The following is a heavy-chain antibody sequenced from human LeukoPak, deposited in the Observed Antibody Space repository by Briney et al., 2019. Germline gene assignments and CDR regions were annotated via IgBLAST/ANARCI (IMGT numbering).Heavy chain of an antibody. CDR1: GDSISDTTYS. V-gene: IGHV4-39*07. J-gene: IGHJ2*01. CDR3: VSDKTPPRSNIVLVPLAHPPRYFDL. Sequence: SETLSLTCTVSGDSISDTTYSWGWIRQPPGKGLEWIGSISYNGRTDYNPSLKSRVTISLDTSNDHFSLKVASVTAADTAVYYCVSDKTPPRSNIVLVPLAHPPRYFDLWGRGTLVTVSS. CDR2: ISYNGRT. D-gene: IGHD2-8*02.